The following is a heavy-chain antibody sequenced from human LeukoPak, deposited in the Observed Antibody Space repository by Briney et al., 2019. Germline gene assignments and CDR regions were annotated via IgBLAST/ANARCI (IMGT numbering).Heavy chain of an antibody. CDR3: ARLYFDSTYYFDY. D-gene: IGHD3-9*01. CDR2: IYYSGST. Sequence: SETLSLTCTVSGGSISSGGYYWSWIRQHPGKGLEWIGYIYYSGSTYYNPSLKSRVTISVDTSKNQFSLKLSSVTAADTAVYYCARLYFDSTYYFDYWGQGTLVTVSS. CDR1: GGSISSGGYY. V-gene: IGHV4-31*03. J-gene: IGHJ4*02.